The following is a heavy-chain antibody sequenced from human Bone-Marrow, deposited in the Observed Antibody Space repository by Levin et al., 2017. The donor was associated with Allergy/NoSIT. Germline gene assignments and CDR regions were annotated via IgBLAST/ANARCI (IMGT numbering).Heavy chain of an antibody. CDR2: IYYSGST. CDR3: ARTTYKIVRVPATFDL. V-gene: IGHV4-61*08. CDR1: GDSVSSGDHY. D-gene: IGHD6-25*01. J-gene: IGHJ4*03. Sequence: KTSETLSLTCTVSGDSVSSGDHYWSWIRQSPGKGLEWIGYIYYSGSTNYNPSLKSRVTMSVDTSKNQFSLRVTSVTAADTAVYYCARTTYKIVRVPATFDLWGQGTMVTVSS.